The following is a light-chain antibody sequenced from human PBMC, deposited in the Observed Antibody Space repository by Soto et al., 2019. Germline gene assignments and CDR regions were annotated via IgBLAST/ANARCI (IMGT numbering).Light chain of an antibody. V-gene: IGKV3-15*01. CDR2: SAS. CDR1: QSISTE. J-gene: IGKJ2*01. CDR3: QPGHNWPLT. Sequence: EIVMTQSPATLSVSPGERATLSCRASQSISTELAWYQQKPGQPPRLLIYSASTRATGVPARFTGSGSGSEFTLTISWLQSEDFAVYYCQPGHNWPLTFGQGTRLEI.